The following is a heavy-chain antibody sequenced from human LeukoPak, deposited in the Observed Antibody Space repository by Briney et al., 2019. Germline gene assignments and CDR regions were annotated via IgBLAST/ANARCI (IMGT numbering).Heavy chain of an antibody. D-gene: IGHD3-10*01. V-gene: IGHV3-23*01. CDR3: AKGELLWNWFDP. J-gene: IGHJ5*02. CDR1: GFTFSSYG. Sequence: GGSLRLSCAASGFTFSSYGMSWVRQAPGKGLEWVSAISGSGGSTYYADSVKGRFTISRDNSKNTLYLQMNSLRAEDTAVYYCAKGELLWNWFDPWGQGTLVTVSS. CDR2: ISGSGGST.